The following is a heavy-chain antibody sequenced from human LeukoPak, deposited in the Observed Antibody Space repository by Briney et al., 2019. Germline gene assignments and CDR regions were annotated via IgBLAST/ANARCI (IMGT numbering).Heavy chain of an antibody. J-gene: IGHJ4*02. CDR2: ISSSSSYI. CDR3: VRDATRGGDFDY. CDR1: GFTFSSYS. D-gene: IGHD3-16*01. V-gene: IGHV3-21*01. Sequence: GGSLRLSFAASGFTFSSYSMNWVRQAPGKGLEWVSSISSSSSYIYYADSVKGRFTISRDNAKNSLYLQMNSLRAEDTAVYYCVRDATRGGDFDYWGQGTLVTVSS.